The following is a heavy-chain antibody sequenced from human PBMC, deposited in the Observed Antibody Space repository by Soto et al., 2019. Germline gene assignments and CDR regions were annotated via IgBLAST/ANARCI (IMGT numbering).Heavy chain of an antibody. Sequence: QVQLQESGPGLVKPSQTLSLTCIVSGGSISSSDYYWSWIRQHPGKGLEWIGYIYYRGATYSNPSLASRVGISIDTSKHQFSLQLTSVTVADTAGYHCARTTTDFGVIEEGGGSFDHGGQGIPVTVSS. D-gene: IGHD3-3*01. V-gene: IGHV4-31*03. CDR1: GGSISSSDYY. CDR2: IYYRGAT. CDR3: ARTTTDFGVIEEGGGSFDH. J-gene: IGHJ4*02.